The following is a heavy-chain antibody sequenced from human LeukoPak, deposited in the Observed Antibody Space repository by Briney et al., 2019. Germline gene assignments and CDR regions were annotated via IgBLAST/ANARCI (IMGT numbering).Heavy chain of an antibody. V-gene: IGHV1-46*01. CDR2: INPSGGST. CDR1: GYTFTSYY. Sequence: ASVKVSCKAPGYTFTSYYMHWVRQAPGQGLEWMGIINPSGGSTSYAQKFQGRVTMTRDMSTTTVYMELSSLRSEDTAVYYCARVRDGYNDAYDIWGQGTMVTVSS. D-gene: IGHD5-24*01. J-gene: IGHJ3*02. CDR3: ARVRDGYNDAYDI.